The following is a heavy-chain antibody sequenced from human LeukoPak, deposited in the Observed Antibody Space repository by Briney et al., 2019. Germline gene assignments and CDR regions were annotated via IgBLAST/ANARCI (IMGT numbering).Heavy chain of an antibody. CDR2: ISGDGGST. Sequence: GGSLRLSCAAPGFIFHDYAIHWVRQAPGKGLGWVSLISGDGGSTFYADSVKGRFTISRDNSKNSLYLQMNSLRSDDTALYYCARESESSGWYDYWGQGTLVTVSS. J-gene: IGHJ4*02. CDR3: ARESESSGWYDY. V-gene: IGHV3-43*02. CDR1: GFIFHDYA. D-gene: IGHD6-19*01.